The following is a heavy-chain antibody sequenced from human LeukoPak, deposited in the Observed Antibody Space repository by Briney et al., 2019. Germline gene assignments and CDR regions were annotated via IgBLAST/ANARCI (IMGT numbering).Heavy chain of an antibody. J-gene: IGHJ4*02. CDR2: IYYSGST. CDR1: GGSISSGDYY. CDR3: ASTIVGVRHRERALLSY. V-gene: IGHV4-30-4*08. Sequence: PSQTLSLTCTVSGGSISSGDYYWSWIRQPPGKGLEWIGYIYYSGSTNYNPSLKSRVTISVDTSKNQFSLKLSSVTAADTAVYYCASTIVGVRHRERALLSYWGQGTLVTVSS. D-gene: IGHD1-26*01.